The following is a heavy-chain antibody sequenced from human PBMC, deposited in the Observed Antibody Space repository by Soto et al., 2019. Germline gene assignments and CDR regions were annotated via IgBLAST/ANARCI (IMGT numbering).Heavy chain of an antibody. CDR1: GGTISGYC. Sequence: PSETLSLTCAVDGGTISGYCWSWISQPQGKGLEWIGEINHSGSTNYNPSLKSRVTISVDTSKNQFSLNLSSLTAADTAVYYCARDSVYSSSSGDDYHYYGMDVWGQGTTVTVSS. D-gene: IGHD6-6*01. V-gene: IGHV4-34*01. J-gene: IGHJ6*02. CDR3: ARDSVYSSSSGDDYHYYGMDV. CDR2: INHSGST.